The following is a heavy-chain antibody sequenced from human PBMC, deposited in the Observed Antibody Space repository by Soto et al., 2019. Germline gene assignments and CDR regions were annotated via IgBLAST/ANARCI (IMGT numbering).Heavy chain of an antibody. D-gene: IGHD3-10*01. J-gene: IGHJ3*02. CDR2: ISSSGSTI. V-gene: IGHV3-48*03. Sequence: EVQLVESGGGLVQPGGSLRLSCAASGFTFSSYEMNWVRQAPGKGLEWVSYISSSGSTIYYADSVKGRFTISRDNAKNSLYLKMNSLRTYDNAVYYGARGDYYDSGKSHDFDIWGQGTMVTISS. CDR1: GFTFSSYE. CDR3: ARGDYYDSGKSHDFDI.